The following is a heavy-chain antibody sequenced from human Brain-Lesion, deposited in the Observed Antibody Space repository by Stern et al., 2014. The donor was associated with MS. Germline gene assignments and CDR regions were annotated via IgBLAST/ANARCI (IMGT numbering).Heavy chain of an antibody. CDR3: ARGGAVTTSDYYLDY. CDR1: GFTFSYHA. J-gene: IGHJ4*02. V-gene: IGHV3-30*01. CDR2: ISYDGSDK. Sequence: VQPGQSGGGVVQPGRSLRLSCAASGFTFSYHAMHWVRQAPGKGLEWVALISYDGSDKNDADSVKGRFTISRDNSRNTLYLQMNSLRVDDTAVYYCARGGAVTTSDYYLDYWGQGILVTVSS. D-gene: IGHD4-17*01.